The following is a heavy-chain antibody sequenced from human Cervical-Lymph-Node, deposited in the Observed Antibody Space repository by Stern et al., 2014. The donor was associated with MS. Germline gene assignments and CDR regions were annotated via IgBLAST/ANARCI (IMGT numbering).Heavy chain of an antibody. J-gene: IGHJ4*02. Sequence: VQLVESGGGVVQPGRSLRLSCGASGFTFRNYAMHWVRQAPGKGLEWVAVTSDDGDKNYYADSVRGRFTVSRSNSKNTLYLQISSLRPDDTATYYCARSAHSDYWGQGSLVIVSS. CDR2: TSDDGDKN. V-gene: IGHV3-30-3*01. D-gene: IGHD3-3*02. CDR1: GFTFRNYA. CDR3: ARSAHSDY.